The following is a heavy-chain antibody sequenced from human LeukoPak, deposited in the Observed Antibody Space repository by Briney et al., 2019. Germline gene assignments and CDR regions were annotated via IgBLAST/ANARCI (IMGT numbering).Heavy chain of an antibody. Sequence: GGSLRLSCSASGFTFSRSSMHWVRQAPGKGLQWVSSISTSSIYIYYADSLKGRFTISRDNSKNTLYLKMNSLRAEDTAVYYCAKGHGWEASYYYYYMDVWGKGTTVTISS. CDR2: ISTSSIYI. CDR1: GFTFSRSS. J-gene: IGHJ6*03. V-gene: IGHV3-21*01. D-gene: IGHD1-26*01. CDR3: AKGHGWEASYYYYYMDV.